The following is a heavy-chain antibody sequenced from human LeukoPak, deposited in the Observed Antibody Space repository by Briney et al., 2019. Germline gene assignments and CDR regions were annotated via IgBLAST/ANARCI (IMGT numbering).Heavy chain of an antibody. J-gene: IGHJ6*02. V-gene: IGHV4-4*07. CDR1: GGSISSYY. Sequence: SETLSLTCTVSGGSISSYYWSWIRQPAGKGLEWIGRIYTSGSTNYNPSLKSRVTMSVDTSKNQFSLKLSSVAAADTAVYYCARGPNVYYYYGMDVWGQGTTVTVSS. CDR3: ARGPNVYYYYGMDV. CDR2: IYTSGST.